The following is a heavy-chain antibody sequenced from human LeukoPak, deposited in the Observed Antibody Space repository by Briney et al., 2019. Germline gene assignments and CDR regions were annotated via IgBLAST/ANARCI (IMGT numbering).Heavy chain of an antibody. CDR2: ITGTGGSK. CDR1: GFTFSYA. V-gene: IGHV3-23*01. J-gene: IGHJ4*02. Sequence: GGSLRLSCAASGFTFSYAMTWVRQAPGKGLEWVSAITGTGGSKYYADSVRGRFTISRENSKNTLFLQMNSLRAEDTAVYYCAKDPDYGGYWGQGTLVTVSS. CDR3: AKDPDYGGY.